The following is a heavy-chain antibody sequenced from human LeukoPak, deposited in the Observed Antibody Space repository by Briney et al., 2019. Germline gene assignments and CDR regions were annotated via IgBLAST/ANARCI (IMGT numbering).Heavy chain of an antibody. CDR2: INTNTGNP. V-gene: IGHV7-4-1*02. CDR3: ATADKFSNWYVFDY. D-gene: IGHD6-13*01. J-gene: IGHJ4*02. CDR1: GYTFTSYA. Sequence: ASVTVSCKASGYTFTSYAMNWVRQAPGQGLEWMGWINTNTGNPTYAQGFTGRFVFSLDTSVSTAYLQISSLKAEDTAVYYCATADKFSNWYVFDYWGQGTLVTVSS.